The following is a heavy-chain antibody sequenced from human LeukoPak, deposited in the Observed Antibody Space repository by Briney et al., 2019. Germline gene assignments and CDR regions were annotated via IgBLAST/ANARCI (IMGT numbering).Heavy chain of an antibody. CDR2: VSPFNGNT. CDR3: ARRGGSYSHSDF. CDR1: GYTFSSYG. J-gene: IGHJ4*02. D-gene: IGHD1-26*01. Sequence: ASVKVSCKASGYTFSSYGIIWVRQAPGRGLEWMGWVSPFNGNTDYAPKLQGRVTMTTDTSATTAYMELRSLTSDDTAVYYCARRGGSYSHSDFWGQGTLVTVSS. V-gene: IGHV1-18*01.